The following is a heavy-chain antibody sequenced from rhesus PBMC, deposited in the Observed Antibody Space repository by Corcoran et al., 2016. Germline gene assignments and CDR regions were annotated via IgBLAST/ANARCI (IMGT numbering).Heavy chain of an antibody. J-gene: IGHJ4*01. V-gene: IGHV4S10*01. CDR3: ARDQYYEDDYGYLY. CDR1: GGSISDSYR. D-gene: IGHD3-9*01. Sequence: QVQLQESGPGVVKPSETLSLTCAVPGGSISDSYRWSWIRKPRGKELEWIWYIYGISTSTHYNPSLTSRVTISEVTSKNQFSLKLRSVAAADTAVYYCARDQYYEDDYGYLYWCQGVLVTVSS. CDR2: IYGISTST.